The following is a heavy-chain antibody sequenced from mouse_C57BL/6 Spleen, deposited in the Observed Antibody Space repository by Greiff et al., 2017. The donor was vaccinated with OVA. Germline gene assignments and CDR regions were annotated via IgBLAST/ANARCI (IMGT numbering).Heavy chain of an antibody. D-gene: IGHD1-1*01. Sequence: VQLKESGPELVKPGASVKISCKASGYSFTGYYMNWVKQSPEKSLEWIGEINPSTGGTTYNQKFKAKATLTVDKSSSTAYMQLKSLTSEDSAVYYCASLYYGPSMDYWGQGTSVTVSS. CDR1: GYSFTGYY. CDR3: ASLYYGPSMDY. J-gene: IGHJ4*01. CDR2: INPSTGGT. V-gene: IGHV1-42*01.